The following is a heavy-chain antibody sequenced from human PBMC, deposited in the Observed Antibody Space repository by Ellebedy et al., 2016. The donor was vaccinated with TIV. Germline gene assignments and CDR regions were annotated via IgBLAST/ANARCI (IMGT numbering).Heavy chain of an antibody. Sequence: MPSETLSLTCSVSGGSISSYFRSWIRQPAGKGLEWIGSAYPTGNTDYNPSLKSRVTMSVDTSKNQFSLMLSSVTAADTAMYYCARGKDSFDYWGQGTLVTVSS. CDR1: GGSISSYF. V-gene: IGHV4-4*07. CDR2: AYPTGNT. CDR3: ARGKDSFDY. J-gene: IGHJ4*02.